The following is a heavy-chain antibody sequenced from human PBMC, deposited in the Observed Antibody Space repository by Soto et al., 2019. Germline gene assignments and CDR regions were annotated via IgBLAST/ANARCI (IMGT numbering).Heavy chain of an antibody. CDR2: ISGSSSYT. CDR3: ARPDYDGSGSYYFY. V-gene: IGHV3-11*03. J-gene: IGHJ4*02. D-gene: IGHD3-10*01. CDR1: GFTISDYY. Sequence: AGTLRLSCAASGFTISDYYMNWIRQPPGKGLEWVSYISGSSSYTNYADSVKGRFITSRDNAKNSLYLQMNSLRAEDTAVYYCARPDYDGSGSYYFYWGQGTLVTVSS.